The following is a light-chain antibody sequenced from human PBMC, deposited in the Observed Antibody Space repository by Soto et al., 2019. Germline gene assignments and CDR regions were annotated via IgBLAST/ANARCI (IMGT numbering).Light chain of an antibody. CDR2: AAS. CDR1: QSVSSSY. Sequence: EIVLTQSPGTLSLSPGERATLSCRASQSVSSSYLAWYQEKPGQAPRLLIYAASSRATGIPDRFSGSGSGTDFSLTISRLEPEDFAVYFCQQYGGSPTVFTFGPGTKVEIK. V-gene: IGKV3-20*01. CDR3: QQYGGSPTVFT. J-gene: IGKJ3*01.